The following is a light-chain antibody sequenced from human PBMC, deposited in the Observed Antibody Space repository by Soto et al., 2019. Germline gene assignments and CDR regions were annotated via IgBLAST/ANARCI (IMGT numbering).Light chain of an antibody. V-gene: IGKV3-20*01. CDR1: QSVNSIY. Sequence: EIVLTQSPCTLSLSAGERATLSCRTSQSVNSIYLGWYQQKPGQAPRLLIYGTSSRAAGIPERFSGSGSGTEFTLTISGLEPEDFAVYYCQQYSSSPRTFGQGTKVDIK. CDR3: QQYSSSPRT. J-gene: IGKJ2*01. CDR2: GTS.